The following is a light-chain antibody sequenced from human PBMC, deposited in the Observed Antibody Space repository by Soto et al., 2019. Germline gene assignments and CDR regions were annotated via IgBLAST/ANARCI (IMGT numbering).Light chain of an antibody. CDR1: QGIRNY. J-gene: IGKJ4*01. V-gene: IGKV1-9*01. CDR3: QQLLSYPLT. Sequence: IQLTQSPSSLSASVGDRVTITCRASQGIRNYLAWYQQKPGKAPNLLIIAASTLHSGVPSRFSGSGSETDFTLIISNLQPDDSATYFCQQLLSYPLTFGGGTKVDIK. CDR2: AAS.